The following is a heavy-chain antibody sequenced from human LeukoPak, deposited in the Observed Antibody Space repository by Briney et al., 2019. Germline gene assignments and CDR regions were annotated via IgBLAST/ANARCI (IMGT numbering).Heavy chain of an antibody. CDR2: IIPIFGTA. J-gene: IGHJ5*02. Sequence: RQAPGQGLEWMGGIIPIFGTANYAQKFQGRVTITTDESTSTAYMELSSLRSEDTAVYYCASGNNNWFDPWGQGTLVTVSS. V-gene: IGHV1-69*05. D-gene: IGHD2/OR15-2a*01. CDR3: ASGNNNWFDP.